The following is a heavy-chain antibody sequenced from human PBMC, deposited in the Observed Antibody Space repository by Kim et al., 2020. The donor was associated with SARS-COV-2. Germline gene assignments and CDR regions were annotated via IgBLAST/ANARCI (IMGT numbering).Heavy chain of an antibody. V-gene: IGHV3-7*01. CDR2: GRQK. Sequence: GRQKYDVDSTEGRFTISRDNAKSSLYQQMTSLRAEDTAVYYCSRGFDLWGQGTMVTVSS. CDR3: SRGFDL. J-gene: IGHJ3*01.